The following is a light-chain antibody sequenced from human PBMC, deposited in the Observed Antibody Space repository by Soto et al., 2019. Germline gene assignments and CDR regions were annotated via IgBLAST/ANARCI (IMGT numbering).Light chain of an antibody. J-gene: IGLJ2*01. CDR2: SNN. CDR3: AAWDDSLNGVV. Sequence: QSVLTQPPSASGTPGQRVTISCSGSSSNIGSNTVKWYQQLPGTAPKLLIYSNNQRPSGVPDRFSGSKSGTSASLAIRGLQSEDEADYYCAAWDDSLNGVVFGGGTKVTVL. V-gene: IGLV1-44*01. CDR1: SSNIGSNT.